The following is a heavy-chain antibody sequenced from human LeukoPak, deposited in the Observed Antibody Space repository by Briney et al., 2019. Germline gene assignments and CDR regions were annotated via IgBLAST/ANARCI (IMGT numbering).Heavy chain of an antibody. D-gene: IGHD3-22*01. CDR1: GYTFTSYY. Sequence: GASVKVSCKASGYTFTSYYMHWVRQAPGQGLEWMGIINPSGGSTSYAQKFQGRVTMTRDTSTSTVHMELSSLRSEDTAVYYCARVVGYYDSSGYWLDYWGQGTLVTVSS. V-gene: IGHV1-46*03. CDR3: ARVVGYYDSSGYWLDY. CDR2: INPSGGST. J-gene: IGHJ4*02.